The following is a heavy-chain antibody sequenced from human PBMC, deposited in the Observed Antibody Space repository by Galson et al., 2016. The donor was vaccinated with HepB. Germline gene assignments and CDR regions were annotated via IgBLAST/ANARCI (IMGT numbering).Heavy chain of an antibody. CDR3: ARCERYGSGWYGKNDY. D-gene: IGHD6-13*01. V-gene: IGHV3-23*01. CDR1: GFTFSSHA. J-gene: IGHJ4*02. CDR2: GQGGGGGP. Sequence: SLRLSCAASGFTFSSHAMTWVRQAPGKGLEWVSAGQGGGGGPPYADSVKGRFTMSRDISRNTLYLHMNSLRAEDTAVYYCARCERYGSGWYGKNDYWGQGTLVTVSS.